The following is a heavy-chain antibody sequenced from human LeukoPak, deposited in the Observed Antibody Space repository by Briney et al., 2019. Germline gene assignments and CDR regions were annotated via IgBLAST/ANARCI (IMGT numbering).Heavy chain of an antibody. Sequence: PGGSLRLSCATSGFTFSDYYMTWIRQAPGKGLEWLSYISSRANTIYYADSVKGRFTISRDNAKNSQYLQMNSLRAEDTAVYYCARSHHDFWSGKYYYYYMDISGNGTTVTVSS. CDR1: GFTFSDYY. D-gene: IGHD3-3*01. V-gene: IGHV3-11*04. CDR2: ISSRANTI. J-gene: IGHJ6*03. CDR3: ARSHHDFWSGKYYYYYMDI.